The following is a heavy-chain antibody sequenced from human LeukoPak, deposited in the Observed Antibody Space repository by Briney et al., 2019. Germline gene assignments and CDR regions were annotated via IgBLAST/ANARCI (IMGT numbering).Heavy chain of an antibody. V-gene: IGHV1-8*01. D-gene: IGHD6-19*01. J-gene: IGHJ4*02. CDR3: ARVTSPLTSWTYSSGYTFDY. Sequence: EASVKVSCKASGYTFTSYDINWVRQATGQGLEWMGWMNPNSGNTGYAQKFQGRVTMTRDTSTSTVYMELSSLRSEDTAVYYCARVTSPLTSWTYSSGYTFDYWGQGTLVTVSS. CDR2: MNPNSGNT. CDR1: GYTFTSYD.